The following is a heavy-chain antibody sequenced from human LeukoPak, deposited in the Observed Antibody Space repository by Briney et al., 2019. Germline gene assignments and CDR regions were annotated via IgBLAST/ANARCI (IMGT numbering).Heavy chain of an antibody. V-gene: IGHV3-53*01. D-gene: IGHD3-10*01. CDR2: IYSGGST. CDR3: ARDLGNFGSGTSYYDY. Sequence: GGSLRLSCAASGFTVSSNYMSWVRQAPGKGLEWVSVIYSGGSTYSADSVKGRFTISRDNSKNTLFLQMNSLRAEDTAVYYCARDLGNFGSGTSYYDYWGQGTLVTVSS. CDR1: GFTVSSNY. J-gene: IGHJ4*02.